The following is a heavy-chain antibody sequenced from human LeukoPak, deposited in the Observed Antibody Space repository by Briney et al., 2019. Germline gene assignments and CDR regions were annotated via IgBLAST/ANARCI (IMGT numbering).Heavy chain of an antibody. CDR2: ISAYNGNT. D-gene: IGHD6-13*01. J-gene: IGHJ6*03. CDR3: ARDSPYSSSWGYYMDV. V-gene: IGHV1-18*01. Sequence: ASVKVSCKASGYTFTSYGISWVRQAPGQGLEWMGWISAYNGNTNYAQKLQGRVTMTTDTSTSTAYMELGSLRSDDTAVYYCARDSPYSSSWGYYMDVWGKGTTVTVSS. CDR1: GYTFTSYG.